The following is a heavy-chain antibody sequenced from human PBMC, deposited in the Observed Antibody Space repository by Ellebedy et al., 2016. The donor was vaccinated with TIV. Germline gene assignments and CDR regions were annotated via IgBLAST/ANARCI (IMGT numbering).Heavy chain of an antibody. J-gene: IGHJ4*02. CDR1: GFMFDDYY. CDR3: ARFKYGSPNYWGAENSVPLDY. V-gene: IGHV3-11*01. CDR2: ISVNSRNII. D-gene: IGHD3-10*01. Sequence: GGSLRLSCATSGFMFDDYYMGWFRQPPGKGLEWVSSISVNSRNIIKYADSVKGRLTISRDNTKKSLYLQMNSLRAEDTAVYYCARFKYGSPNYWGAENSVPLDYWGQGTLVTVSS.